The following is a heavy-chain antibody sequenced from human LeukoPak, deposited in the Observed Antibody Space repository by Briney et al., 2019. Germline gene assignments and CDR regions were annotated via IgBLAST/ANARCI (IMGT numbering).Heavy chain of an antibody. J-gene: IGHJ4*02. CDR2: IYHSGST. Sequence: PSETLSLTCTVSGGSISSGGYYWSWIRQPPGKGLEWIGYIYHSGSTYYNPSLKSRVTISVDRSKNQFSLKLSSVTAADTAVYYCARFAGSHRGVFDYWGQGTLVTVSS. CDR3: ARFAGSHRGVFDY. CDR1: GGSISSGGYY. V-gene: IGHV4-30-2*01. D-gene: IGHD3-16*01.